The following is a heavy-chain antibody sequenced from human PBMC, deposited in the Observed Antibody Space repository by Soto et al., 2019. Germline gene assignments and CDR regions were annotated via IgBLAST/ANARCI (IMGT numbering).Heavy chain of an antibody. J-gene: IGHJ4*02. V-gene: IGHV3-7*01. CDR2: IKQDGSEK. CDR3: ARDRSRHDSGDYVAY. Sequence: GGSLRLSCAASGFTFSSYWMSWVRQAPGKGLEWVANIKQDGSEKYYVDSVKGRFTISRDNAKNSLYLQMNSLRAEDTAVYYCARDRSRHDSGDYVAYWGQGTLVTVSS. CDR1: GFTFSSYW. D-gene: IGHD4-17*01.